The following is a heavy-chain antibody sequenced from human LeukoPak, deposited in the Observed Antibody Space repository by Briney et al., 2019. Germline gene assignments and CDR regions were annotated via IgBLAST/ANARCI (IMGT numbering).Heavy chain of an antibody. CDR3: AKDQYYDFWSGYYPTFDY. CDR1: GFTLSSYA. J-gene: IGHJ4*02. D-gene: IGHD3-3*01. CDR2: ISGSGGST. V-gene: IGHV3-23*01. Sequence: GGSLRLSCAASGFTLSSYAMSWVRQAPGKGLEWVSAISGSGGSTYYADSVKGRFTISRDNSKNTLYLQMNSLRAEDTAVYYCAKDQYYDFWSGYYPTFDYWGQGTLVTVSS.